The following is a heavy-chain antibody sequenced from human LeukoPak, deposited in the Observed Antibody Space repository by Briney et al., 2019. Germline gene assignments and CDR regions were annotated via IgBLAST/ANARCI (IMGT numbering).Heavy chain of an antibody. V-gene: IGHV3-48*01. J-gene: IGHJ4*02. CDR2: ISSSSSTI. CDR1: GFTFSSYS. CDR3: ARDFIWFGTFDY. D-gene: IGHD3-10*01. Sequence: GGSMRLSCAAYGFTFSSYSMNWVRQAPGKGLEGVPYISSSSSTIYYADSVKGRFTISRDNAKNSLYLQMNSLRAEDTAVYYCARDFIWFGTFDYWGQGTLVTVSS.